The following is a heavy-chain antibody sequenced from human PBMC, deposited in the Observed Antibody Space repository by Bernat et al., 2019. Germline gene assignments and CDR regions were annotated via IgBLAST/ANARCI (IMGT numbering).Heavy chain of an antibody. CDR2: IYYSGST. V-gene: IGHV4-39*01. J-gene: IGHJ3*02. CDR1: GGSISSSSYY. D-gene: IGHD3-10*01. Sequence: QLQLQESGPGLVKPSETLSLTCTVPGGSISSSSYYWGWIRQPPGKGLEWIGSIYYSGSTYYNPSLKSRVTISVDTSKNQFSLKLSSVTAADTAVYYCARWRDYYDAFDIWGQGTMVTVSS. CDR3: ARWRDYYDAFDI.